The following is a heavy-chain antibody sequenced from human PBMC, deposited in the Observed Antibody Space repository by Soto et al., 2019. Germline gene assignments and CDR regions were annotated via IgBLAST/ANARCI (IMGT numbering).Heavy chain of an antibody. Sequence: QVQLEQSGAEVKKPGASVKVSCKASGYTFTSYGISWVRQAPGQGLEWMGWISAYNGNTNYAQKLQGRVTMTTDTSTSTAYMELRSLRSDDTAVYYCARYCISTSCYYYGMDVWGQGTTVTVSS. V-gene: IGHV1-18*01. CDR1: GYTFTSYG. CDR2: ISAYNGNT. CDR3: ARYCISTSCYYYGMDV. J-gene: IGHJ6*02. D-gene: IGHD2-2*01.